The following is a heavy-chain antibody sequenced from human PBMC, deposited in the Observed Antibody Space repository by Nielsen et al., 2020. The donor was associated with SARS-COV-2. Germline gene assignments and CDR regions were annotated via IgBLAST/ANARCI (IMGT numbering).Heavy chain of an antibody. J-gene: IGHJ6*02. V-gene: IGHV3-23*01. CDR2: NSGSGTST. CDR3: AKQLRQLVNYYQYGLDV. CDR1: GFTFSSYA. Sequence: GESLKISCAASGFTFSSYAMNWVRQAPGKGLEWVSANSGSGTSTYYADSVKGRFTISRDNSKNTVYLQMNSLRAEDTAVYYCAKQLRQLVNYYQYGLDVWGQGTTVTVSS. D-gene: IGHD1-1*01.